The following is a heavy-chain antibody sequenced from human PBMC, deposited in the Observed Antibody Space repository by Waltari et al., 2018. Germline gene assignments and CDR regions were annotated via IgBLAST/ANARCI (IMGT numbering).Heavy chain of an antibody. V-gene: IGHV4-34*02. D-gene: IGHD2-15*01. CDR2: ISYSGNT. Sequence: QVQLQQWGAGLLRPSETLSLSCAVYGGSFNGYYWGWIRQPPGKGLEWIGEISYSGNTNHNPALMSRVNMLVDTSKSQFSLKLNSVTAADTAVYYCVRLEDCSGPGGNCYSGDSFAMDVWGQGTTVTVSS. J-gene: IGHJ6*02. CDR3: VRLEDCSGPGGNCYSGDSFAMDV. CDR1: GGSFNGYY.